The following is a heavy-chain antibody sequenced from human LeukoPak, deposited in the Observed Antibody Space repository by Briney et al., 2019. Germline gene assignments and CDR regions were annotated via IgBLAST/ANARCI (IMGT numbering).Heavy chain of an antibody. CDR2: ISSSSSTI. CDR1: GFTFSSYS. Sequence: PGGSLRLSCAASGFTFSSYSMNWVRQAPGKGLEWVSYISSSSSTIYYADSVKGRFTISRDNAKNSLYLQMNSLRAEDTAVYYCARDTEMATIPLDYWGQGTLVTVSS. J-gene: IGHJ4*02. V-gene: IGHV3-48*04. CDR3: ARDTEMATIPLDY. D-gene: IGHD5-24*01.